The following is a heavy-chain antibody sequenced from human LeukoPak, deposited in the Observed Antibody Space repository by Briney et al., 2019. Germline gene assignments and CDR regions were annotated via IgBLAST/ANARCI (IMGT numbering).Heavy chain of an antibody. V-gene: IGHV3-30*02. CDR1: GFIFSTYG. Sequence: GGSLRLSCAASGFIFSTYGMYWVRQAPGKGLEWVAFIRHDGSIKNYADSVKGRSTISRDNSKNTLYLQMNSLRAEDTAVYYCAKPIGYCSGGSCYPDYWGQGTLVTVSS. CDR2: IRHDGSIK. J-gene: IGHJ4*02. D-gene: IGHD2-15*01. CDR3: AKPIGYCSGGSCYPDY.